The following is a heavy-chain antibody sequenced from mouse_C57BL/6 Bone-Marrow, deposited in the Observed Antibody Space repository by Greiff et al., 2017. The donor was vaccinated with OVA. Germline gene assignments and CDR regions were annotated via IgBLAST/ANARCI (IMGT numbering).Heavy chain of an antibody. CDR3: ARDGYGYYAMDY. CDR2: IYPGDADT. D-gene: IGHD2-2*01. Sequence: QVQLQQSGPELVKPGASVKISCKASGYAFSSSWMNWVKQRPGKGLEWIGRIYPGDADTNYNGKFKGKATLTADESSSTAYMQLSSLTSEDSAVYFCARDGYGYYAMDYWGQGTSVTVSS. CDR1: GYAFSSSW. J-gene: IGHJ4*01. V-gene: IGHV1-82*01.